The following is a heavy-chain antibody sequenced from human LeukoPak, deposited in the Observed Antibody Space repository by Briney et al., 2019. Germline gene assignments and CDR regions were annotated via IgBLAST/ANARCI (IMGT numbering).Heavy chain of an antibody. D-gene: IGHD2-2*01. Sequence: GGSLRLSCAASGFIFSNYWMSWIRQAPGKGLEWVSYISSSGSTIYYADSVKGRFTISRDNAKNSLYLQMNSLRAEDTAVYYCAGGGCSSTSCPLNWGQGTLVTVSS. CDR1: GFIFSNYW. V-gene: IGHV3-11*01. CDR3: AGGGCSSTSCPLN. CDR2: ISSSGSTI. J-gene: IGHJ4*02.